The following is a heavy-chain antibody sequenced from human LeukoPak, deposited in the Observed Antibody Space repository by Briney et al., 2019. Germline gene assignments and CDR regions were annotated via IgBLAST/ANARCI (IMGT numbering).Heavy chain of an antibody. CDR2: IYYSGST. CDR1: GGSISSGTYY. J-gene: IGHJ6*03. D-gene: IGHD3-3*01. V-gene: IGHV4-39*07. Sequence: SETLSLTCSVSGGSISSGTYYWGWIRQPPGKGLEWIGSIYYSGSTYYNPSLKSRVTISVDTSKNQFSLKLSSVTAADTAVYYCARVRDRYDFWSGRPWRYYMDVWGKGTTVTVSS. CDR3: ARVRDRYDFWSGRPWRYYMDV.